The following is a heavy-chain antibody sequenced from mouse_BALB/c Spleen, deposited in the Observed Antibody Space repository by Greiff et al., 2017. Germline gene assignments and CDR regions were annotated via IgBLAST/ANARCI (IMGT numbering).Heavy chain of an antibody. J-gene: IGHJ2*01. CDR3: ARGYDGIDY. CDR2: ISDGGSYT. D-gene: IGHD1-1*01. Sequence: EVQGVESGGGLVKPGGSLKLSCAASGFTFSDYYMYWVRQTPEKRLEWVATISDGGSYTYYPDSVKGRFTISRDNAKNNLYLQMSSLKSEDTAMYYCARGYDGIDYWGQGTTLTVSS. V-gene: IGHV5-4*02. CDR1: GFTFSDYY.